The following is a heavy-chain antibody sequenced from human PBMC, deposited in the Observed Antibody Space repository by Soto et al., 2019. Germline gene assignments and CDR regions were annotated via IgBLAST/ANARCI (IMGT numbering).Heavy chain of an antibody. CDR2: IFYSGST. CDR3: ARQQTTADIDLWFDP. V-gene: IGHV4-39*01. J-gene: IGHJ5*02. Sequence: LSLTCDFSGGSISSSRSYLAWIRQPPGKGLEWIANIFYSGSTYYNPSLASRVTVSVDTSKNQFSLKLSSVTAADTAVYYCARQQTTADIDLWFDPWGQGTLVTVSS. D-gene: IGHD2-15*01. CDR1: GGSISSSRSY.